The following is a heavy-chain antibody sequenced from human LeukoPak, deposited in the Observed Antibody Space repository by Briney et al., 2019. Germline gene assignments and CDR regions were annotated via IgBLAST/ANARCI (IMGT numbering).Heavy chain of an antibody. CDR2: ISGSGGST. CDR1: GFTFSSYA. V-gene: IGHV3-23*01. D-gene: IGHD3-10*01. J-gene: IGHJ4*02. Sequence: PGGSLRLSCAASGFTFSSYAMSWVRQAPGKGLEWVSTISGSGGSTYYADSVKGRFTISRDNSENTLYLQMNSLRAEDTAAYSCAKEFMVRGVMDYWGQGTLVTVSS. CDR3: AKEFMVRGVMDY.